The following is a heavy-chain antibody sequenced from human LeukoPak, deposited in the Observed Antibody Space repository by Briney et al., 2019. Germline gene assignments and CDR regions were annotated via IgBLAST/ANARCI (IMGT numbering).Heavy chain of an antibody. CDR2: IYYSGST. J-gene: IGHJ3*02. V-gene: IGHV4-61*01. Sequence: PSETLSLTCTVSGGSVSSGSYYWSWIRQPPGKGLEWIGYIYYSGSTNYNPSLKSRVTISVDTSKNQFSLKLSSVTAADTAVYYCAREGNYDFWSGRGVAFDIWGQGAMVTVSS. CDR3: AREGNYDFWSGRGVAFDI. CDR1: GGSVSSGSYY. D-gene: IGHD3-3*01.